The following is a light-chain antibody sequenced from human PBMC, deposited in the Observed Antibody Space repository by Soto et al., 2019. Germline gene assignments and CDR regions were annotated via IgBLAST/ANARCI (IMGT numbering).Light chain of an antibody. V-gene: IGLV1-47*01. CDR2: RNT. J-gene: IGLJ3*02. Sequence: QSVLTQPPSASGTPGQRGTISCSGSVSNIGNNDVFWYQHLPGTTPKLLIFRNTQRPSGVPDRFSGSKSGTSASLAISGLRSEDEADYFCAAWDGSLSGRVFGGGTKVTVL. CDR1: VSNIGNND. CDR3: AAWDGSLSGRV.